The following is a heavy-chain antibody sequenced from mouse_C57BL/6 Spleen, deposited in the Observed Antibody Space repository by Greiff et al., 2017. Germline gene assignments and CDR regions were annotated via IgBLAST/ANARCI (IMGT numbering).Heavy chain of an antibody. CDR3: ARIYSNYDYAMDY. J-gene: IGHJ4*01. Sequence: VQLQQSGAELVRPGTSVKMSCKASGYTFTNYWIGWAKQRPGHGLEWIGDIYPGGGYTNYNEKFKGKATLTADKSSSTAYMQFSSLTSEDSAIYYCARIYSNYDYAMDYWGQGTSVTVSS. CDR1: GYTFTNYW. CDR2: IYPGGGYT. D-gene: IGHD2-5*01. V-gene: IGHV1-63*01.